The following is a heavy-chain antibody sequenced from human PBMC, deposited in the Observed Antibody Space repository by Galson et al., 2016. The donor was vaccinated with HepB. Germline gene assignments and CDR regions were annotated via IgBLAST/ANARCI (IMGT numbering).Heavy chain of an antibody. CDR2: TGGSREA. D-gene: IGHD1-26*01. CDR3: ATRLRAPAN. J-gene: IGHJ4*02. Sequence: SLRLSCAASGFTFSTYAMSWVRKAPGRGLEWSSGTGGSREAYNYADSVKSRFTISRDNSKNALYLQMNSLRAEDTAVYYCATRLRAPANWGQGAQVTVSS. V-gene: IGHV3-23*01. CDR1: GFTFSTYA.